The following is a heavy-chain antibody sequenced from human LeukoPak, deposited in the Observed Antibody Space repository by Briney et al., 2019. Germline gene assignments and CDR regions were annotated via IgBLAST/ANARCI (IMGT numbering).Heavy chain of an antibody. CDR1: GVSFSGYY. CDR2: INHSGST. D-gene: IGHD5-24*01. J-gene: IGHJ4*02. CDR3: ARGAYYSGDAYNTALRLGY. V-gene: IGHV4-34*01. Sequence: SETLSLTCAVYGVSFSGYYWSWIRQPPGKGLEWIGEINHSGSTNYNPSLKSRVTISVDTSKNQFSLKLSSVTAADTAVYYCARGAYYSGDAYNTALRLGYWGQGTLVTVSS.